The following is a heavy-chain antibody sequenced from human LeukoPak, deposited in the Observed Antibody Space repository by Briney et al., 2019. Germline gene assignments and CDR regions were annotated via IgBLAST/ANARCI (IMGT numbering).Heavy chain of an antibody. J-gene: IGHJ5*02. D-gene: IGHD2-21*01. CDR3: AKETVVVPADDWFGP. CDR2: IHYSGRT. Sequence: PSETLSLTCSVSGGSINGDYWSWIRQTPGKGLEWIGYIHYSGRTSYNPSLKSRVTISVDTSKNQFSLRLASVTAADTAVYYCAKETVVVPADDWFGPWGQGTPVTVSS. CDR1: GGSINGDY. V-gene: IGHV4-59*01.